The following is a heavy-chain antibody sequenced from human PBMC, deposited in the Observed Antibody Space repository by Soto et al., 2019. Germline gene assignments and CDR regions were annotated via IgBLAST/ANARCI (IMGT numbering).Heavy chain of an antibody. CDR1: GFTYSSYG. CDR2: IWYDGINK. D-gene: IGHD6-13*01. CDR3: ARGNYYQYYGMDV. V-gene: IGHV3-33*01. Sequence: QVQLVESGGGVVQPGRSLRLSCAASGFTYSSYGMHWVRQAPGKGLEWVAIIWYDGINKYYADSVKGRFTISRDNSKSTLYLQMNSLRTEDTAVYYCARGNYYQYYGMDVWGQGTTVTVSS. J-gene: IGHJ6*02.